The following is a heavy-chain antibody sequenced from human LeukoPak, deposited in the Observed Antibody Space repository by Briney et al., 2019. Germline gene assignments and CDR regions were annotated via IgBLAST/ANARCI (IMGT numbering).Heavy chain of an antibody. CDR1: GGSISSQY. V-gene: IGHV4-4*07. J-gene: IGHJ4*02. CDR3: AGASGSWIQLFDY. CDR2: IYTSGST. D-gene: IGHD5-18*01. Sequence: SETLSLTCTVSGGSISSQYWSWIRQPAGKGLEWIGRIYTSGSTNYNPSLKSRVTMSVDTSKNQFSLRLSSVTAADTAVYYCAGASGSWIQLFDYWGQGTLVTVSS.